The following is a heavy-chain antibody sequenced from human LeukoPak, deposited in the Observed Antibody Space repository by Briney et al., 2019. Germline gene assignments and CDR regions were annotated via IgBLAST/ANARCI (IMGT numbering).Heavy chain of an antibody. D-gene: IGHD4-11*01. CDR2: ISGSGSST. Sequence: PGGSLRLSCAASGFTFSSYAMNWVRQAPGRGLEWVSAISGSGSSTNYADSVKGRFTISRDNAKNSLYLQMSSLRAEDTAVYYCARESYSNYLGYMDVWGKGTTVTVSS. V-gene: IGHV3-23*01. J-gene: IGHJ6*03. CDR1: GFTFSSYA. CDR3: ARESYSNYLGYMDV.